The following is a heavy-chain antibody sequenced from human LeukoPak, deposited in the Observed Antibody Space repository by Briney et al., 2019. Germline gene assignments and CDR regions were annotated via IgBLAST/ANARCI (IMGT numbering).Heavy chain of an antibody. CDR3: ARSSGWYGYYYYGMDV. CDR2: IGTAGDP. V-gene: IGHV3-13*05. Sequence: PGGSLRLSCAASGFTFSSYDMHWVRHATGKGLEWVSAIGTAGDPYYPGSVKGRFTISRENAKNSLYLQMNSLRAGDTAVYYCARSSGWYGYYYYGMDVWGKGTTVTVSS. J-gene: IGHJ6*04. D-gene: IGHD6-19*01. CDR1: GFTFSSYD.